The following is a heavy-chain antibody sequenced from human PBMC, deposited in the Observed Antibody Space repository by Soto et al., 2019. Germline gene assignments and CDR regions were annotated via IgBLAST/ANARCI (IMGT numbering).Heavy chain of an antibody. D-gene: IGHD3-9*01. J-gene: IGHJ6*02. CDR3: AAATRYDILTGYYYYYGMDV. Sequence: ASVKVSCKASGFTFTSSAVQWVRQARGQRLEWIGWIVVGSGNTNYAQKFQERVTITRDMSTSTAYMELSSLRSEDTAVYYCAAATRYDILTGYYYYYGMDVWGQGTTVTV. V-gene: IGHV1-58*01. CDR2: IVVGSGNT. CDR1: GFTFTSSA.